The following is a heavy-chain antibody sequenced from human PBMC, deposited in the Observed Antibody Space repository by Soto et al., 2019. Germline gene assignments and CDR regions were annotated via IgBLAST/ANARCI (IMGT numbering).Heavy chain of an antibody. CDR3: ARLSSGMDV. CDR1: GYSFTHYW. D-gene: IGHD3-16*02. CDR2: IYPDDSDT. Sequence: NLGESLKISCKGSGYSFTHYWIAWVRQMPGKGLEWMGIIYPDDSDTRHSPSFQGQVTISVDKSVSTAYLQWSSLRASDTAMYYCARLSSGMDVWGQGTTVTVTS. J-gene: IGHJ6*02. V-gene: IGHV5-51*01.